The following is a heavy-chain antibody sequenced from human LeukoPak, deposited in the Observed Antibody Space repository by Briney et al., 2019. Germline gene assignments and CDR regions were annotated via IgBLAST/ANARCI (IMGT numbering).Heavy chain of an antibody. V-gene: IGHV4-4*07. CDR1: GASISSYY. Sequence: ASETLSLTCTVSGASISSYYWSWIRQPAGKGLECIGCLYTSGSPTSNPSLRGRVAMSVDTSKIQFSLELSSVTAADTAVYYCARRSYDGSGYYYVDYWGQGTLVTVSS. D-gene: IGHD3-22*01. CDR3: ARRSYDGSGYYYVDY. CDR2: LYTSGSP. J-gene: IGHJ4*02.